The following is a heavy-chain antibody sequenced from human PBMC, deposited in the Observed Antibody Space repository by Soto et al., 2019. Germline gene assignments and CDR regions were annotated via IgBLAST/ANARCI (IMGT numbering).Heavy chain of an antibody. Sequence: QVQLQESGPGLVKPSETLSLTCTGSGGSISGYYWSWIRQPPGKGLEWIGYIYFSWCTNYNPSLKSRVTISVDTSKNQFSLKLTSVTAADTAVYYCARVPSYSYGLDYWGQGTLLTVSS. CDR1: GGSISGYY. CDR3: ARVPSYSYGLDY. D-gene: IGHD5-18*01. CDR2: IYFSWCT. V-gene: IGHV4-59*01. J-gene: IGHJ4*02.